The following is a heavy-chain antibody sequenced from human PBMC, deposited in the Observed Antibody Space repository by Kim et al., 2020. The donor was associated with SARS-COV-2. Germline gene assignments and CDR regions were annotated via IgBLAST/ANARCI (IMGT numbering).Heavy chain of an antibody. D-gene: IGHD3-10*01. J-gene: IGHJ6*02. CDR3: ARDYSTSGPYGGYYYQGLDV. CDR2: ISGSSNYI. V-gene: IGHV3-21*06. Sequence: GGSLRLSCSVSGFTFSKHFMTWVRQSPGKGLEGVASISGSSNYIYYRDSLRGRFTVSRDNARNLLYLQLNNLRADDSGVYYCARDYSTSGPYGGYYYQGLDVWGQGTTVIVSS. CDR1: GFTFSKHF.